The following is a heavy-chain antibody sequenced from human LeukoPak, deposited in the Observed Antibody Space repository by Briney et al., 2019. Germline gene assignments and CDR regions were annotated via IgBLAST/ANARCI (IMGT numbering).Heavy chain of an antibody. D-gene: IGHD5-12*01. CDR2: ISDVSSFT. CDR1: GLVFGKYA. J-gene: IGHJ4*02. CDR3: ETGRCSGPGCDSFAY. Sequence: GGSLRLSCAASGLVFGKYAMAWVRQAPRRGLECVSIISDVSSFTYYLDSVKGRSTIFRDNSKDTLYLHMNSLKAEDTAVYYCETGRCSGPGCDSFAYWGQGTLVTVSS. V-gene: IGHV3-23*01.